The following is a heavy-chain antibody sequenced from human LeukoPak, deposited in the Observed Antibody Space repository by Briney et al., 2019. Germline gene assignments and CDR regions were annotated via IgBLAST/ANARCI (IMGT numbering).Heavy chain of an antibody. D-gene: IGHD3-22*01. J-gene: IGHJ4*02. V-gene: IGHV3-23*01. CDR3: AKDEYYYDSSGYYFNDY. CDR2: ISGSGGST. Sequence: GGSLRLSCAASGFTFSSYGMHWVRQAPGKGLEWVSAISGSGGSTYYADSVKGRFTISRDNSKNTLYLQMNSLRAEDTAVYYCAKDEYYYDSSGYYFNDYWGQGTLVTVSS. CDR1: GFTFSSYG.